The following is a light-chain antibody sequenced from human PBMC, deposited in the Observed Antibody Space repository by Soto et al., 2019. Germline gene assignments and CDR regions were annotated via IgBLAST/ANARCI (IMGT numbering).Light chain of an antibody. CDR3: QQSFMPPRT. V-gene: IGKV1-39*01. J-gene: IGKJ3*01. Sequence: DIQMTQSRASLSASVGDRVVITCRARLRINSYVNWYQQKPGKAPNLLIYGASILQSGVPSRFSGSGSGTHFTLTISSLQPEDFATYYCQQSFMPPRTFGPGTKVDIK. CDR1: LRINSY. CDR2: GAS.